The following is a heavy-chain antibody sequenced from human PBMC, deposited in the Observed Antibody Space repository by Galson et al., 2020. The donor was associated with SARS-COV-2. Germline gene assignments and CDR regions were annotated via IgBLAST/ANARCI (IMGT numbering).Heavy chain of an antibody. CDR3: ARDGYYYDSSGYYYNPGYYYYGIDV. D-gene: IGHD3-22*01. CDR2: IWYDGSNK. V-gene: IGHV3-33*01. J-gene: IGHJ6*02. Sequence: GESLKISCAASGFTFSSYGMHWVRQAPGKGLEWVAVIWYDGSNKYYADSVKGRFTISRDNSKNTLYLQMNSLRAEDTAVYYCARDGYYYDSSGYYYNPGYYYYGIDVWGQGTTVTVSS. CDR1: GFTFSSYG.